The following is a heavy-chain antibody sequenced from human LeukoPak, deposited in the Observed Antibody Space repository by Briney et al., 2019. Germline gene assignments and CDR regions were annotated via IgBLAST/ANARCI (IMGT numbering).Heavy chain of an antibody. D-gene: IGHD6-13*01. Sequence: PGGSLRLSCEGSGFTFGDYGVGWFRQAPGKGLQWVTSIRSNTYGGSTEYVPSVKGRFTISRDDSNSIAYLQMNSLKAEDTAIYYCARVSRGGITASWFDPWGQGTLVTASS. J-gene: IGHJ5*02. V-gene: IGHV3-49*03. CDR3: ARVSRGGITASWFDP. CDR1: GFTFGDYG. CDR2: IRSNTYGGST.